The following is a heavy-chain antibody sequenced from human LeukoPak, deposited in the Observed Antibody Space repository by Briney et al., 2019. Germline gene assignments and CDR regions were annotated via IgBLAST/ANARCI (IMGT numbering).Heavy chain of an antibody. CDR1: GGSISSYY. Sequence: SETLSLTCTVSGGSISSYYWSWIRQPPGKGLEWIGYIYYSGSTNYNPSLKSRVTISVDTSKNQFSLKLSSVTAADTAVYYCARRGLGADDAFDIWGQGTMVTVSP. CDR3: ARRGLGADDAFDI. J-gene: IGHJ3*02. V-gene: IGHV4-59*01. CDR2: IYYSGST. D-gene: IGHD3-16*01.